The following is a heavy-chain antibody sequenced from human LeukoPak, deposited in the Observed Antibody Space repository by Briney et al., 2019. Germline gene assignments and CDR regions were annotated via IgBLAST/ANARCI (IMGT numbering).Heavy chain of an antibody. CDR1: GYTFTSYA. V-gene: IGHV7-4-1*02. J-gene: IGHJ5*02. CDR3: ARVNYDYVWGSYHNWFDP. Sequence: GASVKVSCKASGYTFTSYAMNWVRQAPGQGLEWMGWINTNTGNPTYAQGFTGRFVFSLDTSVSTAYLQISSLKAEDTAVYYCARVNYDYVWGSYHNWFDPWGQGTLVTVSS. CDR2: INTNTGNP. D-gene: IGHD3-16*02.